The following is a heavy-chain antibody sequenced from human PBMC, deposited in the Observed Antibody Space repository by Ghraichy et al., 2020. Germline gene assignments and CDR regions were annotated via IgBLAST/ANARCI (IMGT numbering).Heavy chain of an antibody. CDR3: TKSGKRYYYGSGSHWDY. CDR1: GFTFGDYA. D-gene: IGHD3-10*01. J-gene: IGHJ4*02. CDR2: IRSKAYGGTT. Sequence: GGSLRLSCTASGFTFGDYAMSWVRQAPGKGLEWVGFIRSKAYGGTTEYAASVKGRFTISRDDSKSIAYLQMNSLKTEDTAVYYCTKSGKRYYYGSGSHWDYWGQGTLVTVSS. V-gene: IGHV3-49*04.